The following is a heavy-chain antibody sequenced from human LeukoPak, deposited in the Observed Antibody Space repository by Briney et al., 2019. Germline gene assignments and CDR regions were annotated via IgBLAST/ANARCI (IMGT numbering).Heavy chain of an antibody. V-gene: IGHV5-51*01. Sequence: PGESLKISCKGSGYSFTNYWIGWVRQMPGKGLEWMGVTYPGGSDTRYSPSFQGQVTISADKSTTTVYLQWSSLKASDSGMYYCARQYSSGWYRHFDYWGQGTLVTVSS. CDR2: TYPGGSDT. D-gene: IGHD6-19*01. CDR1: GYSFTNYW. CDR3: ARQYSSGWYRHFDY. J-gene: IGHJ4*02.